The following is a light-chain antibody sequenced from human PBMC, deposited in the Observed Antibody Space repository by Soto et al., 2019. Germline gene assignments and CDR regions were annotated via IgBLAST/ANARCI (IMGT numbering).Light chain of an antibody. CDR1: QSVSSY. Sequence: IVWPQSPSTLSLSPGERSSLSGSASQSVSSYLAWYQQKPGQAPRLLIYDASNRATGIPARFSGSGSGTDFTLIISRLEPEDFAVYYCQQYAGSPWTFGQGTKVDI. CDR2: DAS. CDR3: QQYAGSPWT. J-gene: IGKJ1*01. V-gene: IGKV3-11*01.